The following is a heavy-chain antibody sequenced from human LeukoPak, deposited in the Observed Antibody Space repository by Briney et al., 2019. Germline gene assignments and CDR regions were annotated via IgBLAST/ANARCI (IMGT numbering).Heavy chain of an antibody. D-gene: IGHD6-13*01. V-gene: IGHV4-61*01. J-gene: IGHJ5*02. CDR2: IYYTGST. Sequence: NPSETLSLTCTVSGGSVSSRSFYWSWIRQPPGKGLEWIGVIYYTGSTYYNPSLKSRVTISVDMSKNQFSLKLSSVTAADTAVYYCARDLRTVYSRENLTWFDPWGQGTLVTVSS. CDR3: ARDLRTVYSRENLTWFDP. CDR1: GGSVSSRSFY.